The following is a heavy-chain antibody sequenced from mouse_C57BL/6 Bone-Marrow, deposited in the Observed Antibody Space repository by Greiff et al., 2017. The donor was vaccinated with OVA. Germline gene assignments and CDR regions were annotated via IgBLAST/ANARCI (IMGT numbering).Heavy chain of an antibody. V-gene: IGHV2-5*01. J-gene: IGHJ1*03. Sequence: QVQLKESGPGLVQPSQSLSITCTVSGFSLTCYGVHWVRQSPGKGLVWLGVIWRGGSTDYNAAFMSRLSITKDNSKSQVFFKMNSLQAEDTAIYYSAKNPYYYGGSCWYFNGWGTGTTVTVSS. CDR2: IWRGGST. D-gene: IGHD1-1*01. CDR1: GFSLTCYG. CDR3: AKNPYYYGGSCWYFNG.